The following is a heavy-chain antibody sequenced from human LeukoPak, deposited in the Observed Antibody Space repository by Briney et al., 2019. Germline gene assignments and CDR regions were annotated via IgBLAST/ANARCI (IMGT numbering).Heavy chain of an antibody. Sequence: SETLSLTCTVSGGSISSSIYYWGWFRQPPGKGLEWIGSIYYNVATYYNSSLKSRVTISVGTSKNHLSLKLSSVTAADTAVYYCARVRDGYNRNWAYWGQGTLVTVSS. CDR3: ARVRDGYNRNWAY. CDR2: IYYNVAT. CDR1: GGSISSSIYY. V-gene: IGHV4-39*02. J-gene: IGHJ4*02. D-gene: IGHD5-24*01.